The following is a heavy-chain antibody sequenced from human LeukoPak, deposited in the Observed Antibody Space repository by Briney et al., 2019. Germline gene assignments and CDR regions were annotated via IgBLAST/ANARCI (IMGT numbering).Heavy chain of an antibody. CDR2: ISGSGGST. Sequence: GGSLRLSCAASGFTFSSYAMSWVRQAPGKGLEWVSAISGSGGSTYYADSVKGRFTISRDNSKNTLYLQMNSLRAEDTALYYCAKLCLDYDILTGYTWEDGMDVWGQGTTVTVSS. V-gene: IGHV3-23*01. CDR3: AKLCLDYDILTGYTWEDGMDV. J-gene: IGHJ6*02. CDR1: GFTFSSYA. D-gene: IGHD3-9*01.